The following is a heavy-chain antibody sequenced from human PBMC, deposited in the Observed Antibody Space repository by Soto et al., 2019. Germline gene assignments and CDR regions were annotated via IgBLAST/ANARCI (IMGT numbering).Heavy chain of an antibody. CDR3: AKDYRIAVAGTRFDY. Sequence: EVQLLESGGGLVQPRGSLRLSCAASGFTFSSYAMSWVRQAPGKGLEWVSAISGSGGSTYYADSVKGRFTISRDNSKNTLYLQMNSLRAEDTAVYYCAKDYRIAVAGTRFDYWGQGTLVTVSS. CDR2: ISGSGGST. D-gene: IGHD6-19*01. V-gene: IGHV3-23*01. J-gene: IGHJ4*02. CDR1: GFTFSSYA.